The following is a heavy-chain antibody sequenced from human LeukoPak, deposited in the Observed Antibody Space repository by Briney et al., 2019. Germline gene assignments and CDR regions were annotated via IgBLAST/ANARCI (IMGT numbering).Heavy chain of an antibody. CDR3: ARVGPGDAYKGERTILDY. Sequence: SETLSLTCTVSGDSISDYWWNWLRRPPGKGLEWIGHISYKGASHYNPSLKSRVALSVDTSKNQFSPQLTSVTAADSAIYFCARVGPGDAYKGERTILDYWGQGIAVTVSS. CDR1: GDSISDYW. V-gene: IGHV4-59*01. CDR2: ISYKGAS. D-gene: IGHD5-24*01. J-gene: IGHJ4*02.